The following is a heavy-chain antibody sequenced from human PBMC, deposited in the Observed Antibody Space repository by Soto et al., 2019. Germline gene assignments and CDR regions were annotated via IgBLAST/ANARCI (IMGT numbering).Heavy chain of an antibody. V-gene: IGHV5-10-1*01. Sequence: GESLKISCKGSGYSFTSYWISWVRQMPGKGLEWMGRIDPSDSYTNYSPSFQGHVTISADKSISTAYLQWSSLKASDTATYYCARRRQLVSFRTGSYGMDVWGQGTTVTVSS. CDR2: IDPSDSYT. J-gene: IGHJ6*02. CDR1: GYSFTSYW. CDR3: ARRRQLVSFRTGSYGMDV. D-gene: IGHD6-6*01.